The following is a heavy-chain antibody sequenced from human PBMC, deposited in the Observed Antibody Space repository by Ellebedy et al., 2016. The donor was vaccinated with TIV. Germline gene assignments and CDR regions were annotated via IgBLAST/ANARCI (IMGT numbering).Heavy chain of an antibody. CDR1: GFTFSSYS. CDR2: ISSSSSYI. V-gene: IGHV3-21*01. J-gene: IGHJ4*02. Sequence: GGSLRLSCAASGFTFSSYSMNWVRQAPGKGLEWVSSISSSSSYIYYADSVKGRFTISRDNAKNSLYLQMSSLRAEDTAVYYCVNHGDYLLPDFDYWGQGTLVTVSS. D-gene: IGHD4-17*01. CDR3: VNHGDYLLPDFDY.